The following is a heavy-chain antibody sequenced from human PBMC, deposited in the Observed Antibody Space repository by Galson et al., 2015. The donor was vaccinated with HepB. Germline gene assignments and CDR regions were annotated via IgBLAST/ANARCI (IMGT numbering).Heavy chain of an antibody. CDR2: IHHSGSA. CDR1: GASIDYW. Sequence: ETLSLTCAVSGASIDYWWSWVRQPPGMGLEWIAEIHHSGSANYNPSLRGRVTVSLDKSNKQFSLELSSVTAADTAVYYCAKELGSDAFDIWGQGTMVTVSS. CDR3: AKELGSDAFDI. V-gene: IGHV4-4*02. D-gene: IGHD7-27*01. J-gene: IGHJ3*02.